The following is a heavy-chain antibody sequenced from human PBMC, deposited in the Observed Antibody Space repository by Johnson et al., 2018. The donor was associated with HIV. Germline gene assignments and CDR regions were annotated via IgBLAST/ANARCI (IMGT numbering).Heavy chain of an antibody. D-gene: IGHD3-22*01. V-gene: IGHV3-66*01. Sequence: VQLVESGGGLVQPGGSLRLSCSASGITVSSNYMSWVRQAPGKGLECVSVIFTAGDVYYSDSVKGRFTISRDNSKNSLYLQMNSLRAEDTAVYYCARGLNYYDSSGYYWVDRADDAFDIWGQGTMVTVSS. J-gene: IGHJ3*02. CDR1: GITVSSNY. CDR3: ARGLNYYDSSGYYWVDRADDAFDI. CDR2: IFTAGDV.